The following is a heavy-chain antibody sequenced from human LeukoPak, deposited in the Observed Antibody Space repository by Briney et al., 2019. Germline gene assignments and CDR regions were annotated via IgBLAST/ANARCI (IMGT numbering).Heavy chain of an antibody. V-gene: IGHV3-23*01. D-gene: IGHD6-13*01. CDR1: GFTFSSYA. J-gene: IGHJ4*02. Sequence: PGGSLRLSCAASGFTFSSYAMSWVRQAPGKGLEWVSAISGSGGSTYYADSVKGRFTISRDNSKNTLYLQMNSLRAEDTAVYYCAKVVHGRPIAALDYWGQGTLVTVSS. CDR3: AKVVHGRPIAALDY. CDR2: ISGSGGST.